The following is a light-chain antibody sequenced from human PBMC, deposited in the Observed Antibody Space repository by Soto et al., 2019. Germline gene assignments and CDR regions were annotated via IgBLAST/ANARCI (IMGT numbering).Light chain of an antibody. Sequence: DIVMTQSPLSLPVTPGEPASISCRSSQSLLHRNGYNYLDWYLQKPGQSPQLLIYLGSNRDSGVPDRVSGSGSGTDFTLKISIVEAEDVGVYYCMQALQTPWTFGQGTKVEIK. V-gene: IGKV2-28*01. CDR3: MQALQTPWT. CDR2: LGS. CDR1: QSLLHRNGYNY. J-gene: IGKJ1*01.